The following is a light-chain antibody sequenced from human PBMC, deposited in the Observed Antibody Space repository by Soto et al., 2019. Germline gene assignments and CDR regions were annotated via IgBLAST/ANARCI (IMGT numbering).Light chain of an antibody. J-gene: IGKJ1*01. Sequence: EIVMTQSPVTLSVSPGERATLSCRASQSIXXTLARYQLRPGQSPRLLIYDASTWGXGIRARFSGSGSGTEXXXIIXSLXXEDFAVYYCQQDSSRLHTFGQGPKVEMK. CDR3: QQDSSRLHT. CDR1: QSIXXT. V-gene: IGKV3-15*01. CDR2: DAS.